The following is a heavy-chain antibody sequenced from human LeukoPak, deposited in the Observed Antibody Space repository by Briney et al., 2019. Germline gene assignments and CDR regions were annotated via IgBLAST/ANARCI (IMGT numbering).Heavy chain of an antibody. CDR2: IKQDGSEK. J-gene: IGHJ3*02. CDR3: ARDLAGPPQEAFDI. CDR1: GFTFSSYW. V-gene: IGHV3-7*01. Sequence: GGSLRLSCAASGFTFSSYWMNWVRQAPGKGLEWVANIKQDGSEKHYVDPVKGRFTISRDNAKNSVYLQMNSLRAEDTALYYCARDLAGPPQEAFDIWGQGTMVTVSS.